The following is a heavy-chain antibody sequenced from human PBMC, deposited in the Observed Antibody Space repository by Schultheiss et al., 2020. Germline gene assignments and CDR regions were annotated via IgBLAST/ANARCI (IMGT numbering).Heavy chain of an antibody. CDR1: GGSISSYY. Sequence: LSLTCTVSGGSISSYYWSWIRQPPGKGLEWVANIKQDGSEKYYVDSVKGRFTISRDNAKNSLYLQMNSLRAEDTAVYYCARDSLDSSGYYLGYWGQGTLVTVSS. CDR2: IKQDGSEK. CDR3: ARDSLDSSGYYLGY. J-gene: IGHJ4*02. V-gene: IGHV3-7*03. D-gene: IGHD3-22*01.